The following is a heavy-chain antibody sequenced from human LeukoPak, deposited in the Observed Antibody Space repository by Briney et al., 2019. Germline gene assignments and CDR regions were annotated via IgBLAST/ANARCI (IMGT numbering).Heavy chain of an antibody. V-gene: IGHV3-48*03. CDR2: ISSSGSTI. Sequence: GGSLRLSCAASGFTFSSYEMNWVRQAPGKGLEWVAYISSSGSTIYYADSVKGRFTISRDNAKNSLYLQMNSLRAEDTAVYYCARDSKGHRFDPWGQGTLVTVSS. CDR1: GFTFSSYE. J-gene: IGHJ5*02. CDR3: ARDSKGHRFDP.